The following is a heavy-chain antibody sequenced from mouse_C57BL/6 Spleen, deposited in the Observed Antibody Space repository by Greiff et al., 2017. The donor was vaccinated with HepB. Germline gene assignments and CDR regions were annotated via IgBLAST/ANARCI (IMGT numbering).Heavy chain of an antibody. J-gene: IGHJ2*02. CDR3: ARCYYGSSYDFGY. V-gene: IGHV1-50*01. CDR2: IDPSDSYT. Sequence: QVQLQQPGAELVKPGASVKLSCKASGYTFTSYWMQWVKQRPGQGLEWIGEIDPSDSYTNYNQKFKGKATLTVDTSSSTAYMQLGSLTSEDSAVYYCARCYYGSSYDFGYWGQGTSLTVSS. CDR1: GYTFTSYW. D-gene: IGHD1-1*01.